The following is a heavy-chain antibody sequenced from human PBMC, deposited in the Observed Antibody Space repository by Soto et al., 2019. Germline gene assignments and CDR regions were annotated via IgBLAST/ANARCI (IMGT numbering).Heavy chain of an antibody. D-gene: IGHD5-12*01. CDR3: ARGEAVATSSYYYYYMDV. CDR1: GGPFSGYY. Sequence: PSETLSLTCAVYGGPFSGYYWSWIRQPPGKGLEWIGEINHSGSTNYNPSLKSRVAISVDTSKNQFSLKLSSVTAADTAVYYCARGEAVATSSYYYYYMDVWGKGTPVTVSS. CDR2: INHSGST. J-gene: IGHJ6*03. V-gene: IGHV4-34*01.